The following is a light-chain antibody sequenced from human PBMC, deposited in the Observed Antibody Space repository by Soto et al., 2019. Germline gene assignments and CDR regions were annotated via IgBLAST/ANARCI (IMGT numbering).Light chain of an antibody. J-gene: IGKJ4*01. V-gene: IGKV1-39*01. CDR2: AAS. CDR3: LQSYSTPLS. CDR1: QNVNRY. Sequence: IPLTQSPSSLSASVGDRVTITCRPSQNVNRYLNWYQEQPGKAPKLLIYAASSLESGVPSRFSGSGSGTDFTLTISSLQPEDFATYYFLQSYSTPLSFGGGTKVESK.